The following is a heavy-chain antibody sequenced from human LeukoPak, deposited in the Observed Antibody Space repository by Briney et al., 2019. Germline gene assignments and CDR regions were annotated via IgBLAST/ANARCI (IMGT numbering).Heavy chain of an antibody. V-gene: IGHV3-48*02. CDR1: GFTFSSYS. CDR2: ISSSSTI. CDR3: ARGLRHSSLIFDY. D-gene: IGHD3-22*01. Sequence: GGSLRLSCAASGFTFSSYSMNWVRQAPGKGLEWVSYISSSSTIYYADSVKGRFTISRDNAKNSLYLQMNSLRDEDTAVYYCARGLRHSSLIFDYWGHGTLVTVSS. J-gene: IGHJ4*01.